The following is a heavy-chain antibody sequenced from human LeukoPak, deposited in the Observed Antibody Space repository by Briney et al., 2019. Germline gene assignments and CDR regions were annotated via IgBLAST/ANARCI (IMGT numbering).Heavy chain of an antibody. Sequence: GGSLRLSCAASGFTFSGSAMHWVRQASGKGLEWVGRIRIKANSYATAYAASVKGRFTISRDDSKNTACLQMNSLKTEDTAVYYCTRHLVNYYYYYMDVWGKGTTVTVSS. CDR2: IRIKANSYAT. CDR1: GFTFSGSA. CDR3: TRHLVNYYYYYMDV. D-gene: IGHD3-16*01. V-gene: IGHV3-73*01. J-gene: IGHJ6*03.